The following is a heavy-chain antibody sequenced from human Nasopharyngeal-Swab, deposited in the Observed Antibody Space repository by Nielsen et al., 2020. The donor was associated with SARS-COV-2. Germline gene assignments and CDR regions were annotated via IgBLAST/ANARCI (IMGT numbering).Heavy chain of an antibody. CDR3: ARGHYYDSSGSFAFDI. CDR1: GYTFTSYD. D-gene: IGHD3-22*01. V-gene: IGHV1-8*01. Sequence: ASVKVSCKASGYTFTSYDINWVRQATGQGLEWMGWMNPNSGNTGYAQKFQGRVTMTRNNSISTAYMELSSLRSEDTAVYYCARGHYYDSSGSFAFDIWGQGTMVTVSS. J-gene: IGHJ3*02. CDR2: MNPNSGNT.